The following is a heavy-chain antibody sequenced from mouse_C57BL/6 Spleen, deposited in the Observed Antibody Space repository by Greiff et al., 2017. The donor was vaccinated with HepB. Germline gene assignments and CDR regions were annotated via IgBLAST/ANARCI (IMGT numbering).Heavy chain of an antibody. J-gene: IGHJ4*01. Sequence: EVKVVDSGGGLVQSGRSLRLSCATSGFTFSDFYMEWVRQAPGKGLEWIAASRNKANDYTTEYSASVKGRFIVSRDTSQSILYLQMNALRAEDTAIYYCARDAAGRAMDYWGQGTSVTVSS. CDR1: GFTFSDFY. CDR3: ARDAAGRAMDY. CDR2: SRNKANDYTT. V-gene: IGHV7-1*01.